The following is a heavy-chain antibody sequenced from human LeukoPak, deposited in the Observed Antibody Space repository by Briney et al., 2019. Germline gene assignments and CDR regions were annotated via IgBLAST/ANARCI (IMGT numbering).Heavy chain of an antibody. D-gene: IGHD5-24*01. V-gene: IGHV4-39*01. J-gene: IGHJ4*02. CDR1: GGSISSSSYY. CDR3: ARHELDGYSPYYFDY. Sequence: SETLSLTCTVSGGSISSSSYYWGWIRQPPGKGLEWIGSIYYSGSTYYNPSLKSRVTISVDTSKNQFSLKLSSVTAADTAVYYCARHELDGYSPYYFDYWGQGRLLTLSS. CDR2: IYYSGST.